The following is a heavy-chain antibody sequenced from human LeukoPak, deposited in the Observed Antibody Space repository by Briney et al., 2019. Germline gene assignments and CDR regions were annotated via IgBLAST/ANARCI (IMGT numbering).Heavy chain of an antibody. Sequence: ASVKVSCKASGGTFSSYAISWARQAPGQGLEWMGGIIPIFGTANYAQKFQGRVTITTDESTSTAYMELSSLRSEDTAVYYCAGYCSSTSCSNPYNWFDPWGQGTLVTVSS. CDR1: GGTFSSYA. CDR3: AGYCSSTSCSNPYNWFDP. J-gene: IGHJ5*02. D-gene: IGHD2-2*01. V-gene: IGHV1-69*05. CDR2: IIPIFGTA.